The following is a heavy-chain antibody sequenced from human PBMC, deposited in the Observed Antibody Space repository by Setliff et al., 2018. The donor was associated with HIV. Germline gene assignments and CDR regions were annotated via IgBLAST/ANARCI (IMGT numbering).Heavy chain of an antibody. V-gene: IGHV1-46*01. CDR3: ARGWEGGMDY. CDR2: INPSGGST. CDR1: GYTFTRYF. D-gene: IGHD1-26*01. Sequence: ASVKVSCKASGYTFTRYFMHCVRQAPGQGLEWLGMINPSGGSTWYAQKFQGRVTMTGDTSTNTLYMELSSLRSEDTAEYYCARGWEGGMDYWGQGTLVTVSS. J-gene: IGHJ4*02.